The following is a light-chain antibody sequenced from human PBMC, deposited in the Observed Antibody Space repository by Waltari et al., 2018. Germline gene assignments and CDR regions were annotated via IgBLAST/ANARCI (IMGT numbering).Light chain of an antibody. CDR1: QDIINY. CDR2: DAS. J-gene: IGKJ3*01. CDR3: QRYDNLPIFA. Sequence: DIQMTQSPSSLSAFVGDRVIMTCQASQDIINYLNWYQQKPGKAPKLLIRDASNLETGVPTRFSGSQSRTDFTLTISSLQPEDVGTYYCQRYDNLPIFAFGPGTKVEIK. V-gene: IGKV1-33*01.